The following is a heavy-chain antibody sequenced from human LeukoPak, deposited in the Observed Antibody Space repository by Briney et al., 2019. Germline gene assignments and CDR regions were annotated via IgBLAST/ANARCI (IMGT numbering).Heavy chain of an antibody. CDR1: GFTFSSYG. J-gene: IGHJ4*02. CDR2: IRYDGSNK. V-gene: IGHV3-30*02. Sequence: QPGGSLRLSCAASGFTFSSYGMHWVRQAPGKGLEWVAFIRYDGSNKYYADSVKGRFTISRGNSKNTLYLQMNSLRAEDTAVYYCAKDLRLGELSPSDYWGRGTLVTVSS. CDR3: AKDLRLGELSPSDY. D-gene: IGHD3-16*02.